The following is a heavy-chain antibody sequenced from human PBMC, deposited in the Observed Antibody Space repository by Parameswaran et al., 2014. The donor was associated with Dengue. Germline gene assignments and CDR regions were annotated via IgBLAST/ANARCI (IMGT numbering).Heavy chain of an antibody. CDR2: IYSGGST. J-gene: IGHJ3*02. D-gene: IGHD5-12*01. Sequence: VRQAPGKGLEWVSVIYSGGSTYYADSVKGRFTISRDNSKNTLYLQMNSLRAEDTAVYYCARAPYSGYDYDAFDIWGQGTMVTVSS. V-gene: IGHV3-53*01. CDR3: ARAPYSGYDYDAFDI.